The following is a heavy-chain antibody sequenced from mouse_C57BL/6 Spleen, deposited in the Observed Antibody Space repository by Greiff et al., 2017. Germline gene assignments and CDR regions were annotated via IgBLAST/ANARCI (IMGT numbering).Heavy chain of an antibody. CDR3: ARDGGPYGKEDYYAMDY. J-gene: IGHJ4*01. CDR2: INPSNGGT. CDR1: GYTFTSYW. D-gene: IGHD2-1*01. Sequence: VQLQQSGTELVKPGASVKLSCKASGYTFTSYWMHWVKQRPGQGLEWIGNINPSNGGTNYNEKFKSKATLTVDKSSSTAYMQLSSLTSEDSAVYYCARDGGPYGKEDYYAMDYWGQGTSVTVSS. V-gene: IGHV1-53*01.